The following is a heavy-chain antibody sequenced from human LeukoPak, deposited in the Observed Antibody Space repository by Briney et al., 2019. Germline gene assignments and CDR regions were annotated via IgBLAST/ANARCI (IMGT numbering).Heavy chain of an antibody. CDR1: GFTFSSYG. V-gene: IGHV3-30*18. D-gene: IGHD6-13*01. CDR2: ISYDGSNK. Sequence: GGSLRLSCAASGFTFSSYGMHWVRQAPGKGLEWVAVISYDGSNKYYADSVKGRFTISRDNSKNTLYLQMNSLRAEDTAVYYCAKEAAAHTYYYYYYMDVWGKGTTVTVSS. J-gene: IGHJ6*03. CDR3: AKEAAAHTYYYYYYMDV.